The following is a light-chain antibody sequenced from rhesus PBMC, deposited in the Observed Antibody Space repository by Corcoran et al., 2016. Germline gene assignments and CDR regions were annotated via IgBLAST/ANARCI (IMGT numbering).Light chain of an antibody. V-gene: IGKV3-24*04. CDR1: QNVGSY. CDR2: GAS. J-gene: IGKJ1*01. CDR3: QQSSNLWT. Sequence: ETVVTQSPATLSLSPGERATLSCRASQNVGSYFAWYQQKPGQAPRLLSYGASSRATGFPDRFSGSGSGTDCTLTISSLEPEDVGVYSFQQSSNLWTFGQGTKVEIK.